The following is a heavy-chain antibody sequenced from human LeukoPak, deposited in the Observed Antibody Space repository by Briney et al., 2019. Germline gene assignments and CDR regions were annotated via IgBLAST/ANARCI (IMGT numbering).Heavy chain of an antibody. V-gene: IGHV4-4*07. Sequence: SETLSLTCTVSGGSISSYYWSWIRQPAGKGLEWIGRIYTSGSTNYNPSLKSRVTISLDTSKNQFSLKLSSVTAADTAVYYCARRMEWGSYRPSLWFDPWGQGTLVTVSS. CDR3: ARRMEWGSYRPSLWFDP. J-gene: IGHJ5*02. CDR1: GGSISSYY. D-gene: IGHD3-16*02. CDR2: IYTSGST.